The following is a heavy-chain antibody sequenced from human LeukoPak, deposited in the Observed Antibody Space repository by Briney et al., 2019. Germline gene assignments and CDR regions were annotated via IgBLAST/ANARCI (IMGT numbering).Heavy chain of an antibody. V-gene: IGHV3-48*01. J-gene: IGHJ4*02. CDR1: GFTFSSHG. CDR3: ARTSRNMVRGVIFPYYFDY. D-gene: IGHD3-10*01. CDR2: ISSSGSTI. Sequence: PGGSLRLSCAASGFTFSSHGMNWVRQAPGKGLEWVSYISSSGSTIYYADSVKGRFTISRDNSKNTLYLQMNSLRAEDTAVYYCARTSRNMVRGVIFPYYFDYWGQGTLVTVSS.